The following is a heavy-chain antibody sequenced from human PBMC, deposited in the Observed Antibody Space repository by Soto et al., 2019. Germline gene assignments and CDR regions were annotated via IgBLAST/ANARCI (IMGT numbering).Heavy chain of an antibody. CDR1: GGSISNYY. J-gene: IGHJ4*02. D-gene: IGHD3-3*01. V-gene: IGHV4-59*08. CDR2: IHYSGNT. CDR3: ARGHYDFWSCYFATIDY. Sequence: SETLSLTCTVSGGSISNYYWSWIRQPPGKGLEWIGYIHYSGNTKYNPSLKSRVTISADTSKNQFSLKLRSVTAADTAVYYCARGHYDFWSCYFATIDYWGQGTLVTVSS.